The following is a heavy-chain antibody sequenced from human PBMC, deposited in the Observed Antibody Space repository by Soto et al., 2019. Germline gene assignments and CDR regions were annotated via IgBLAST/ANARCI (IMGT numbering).Heavy chain of an antibody. CDR1: GGTFSSYA. CDR3: ATEPLTGTTRLSVDY. D-gene: IGHD1-20*01. V-gene: IGHV1-69*12. J-gene: IGHJ4*02. Sequence: QVQLVQSGAEVKKPGSSVKVSCKASGGTFSSYAISWVRQAPGQGLEWMGGIIPIFGTANYAQKFQGRVTITADESTSTAYMERSSLRSEGTAVYYCATEPLTGTTRLSVDYWGQGTLGTVSS. CDR2: IIPIFGTA.